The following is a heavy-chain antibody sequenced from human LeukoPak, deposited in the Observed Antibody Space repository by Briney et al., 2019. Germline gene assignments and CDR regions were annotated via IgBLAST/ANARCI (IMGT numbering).Heavy chain of an antibody. CDR1: GYSFTSYW. CDR2: IYPGDSDT. D-gene: IGHD5-12*01. V-gene: IGHV5-51*01. CDR3: ARRGTYSGYDYYYYGMDV. J-gene: IGHJ6*02. Sequence: GESLKISCKGSGYSFTSYWIGWVRQMPGKGLEWMGIIYPGDSDTRYSPSFQGQVTISADKSISTAYLQWSSLKASDTAMYYCARRGTYSGYDYYYYGMDVWGQGTTVTVSS.